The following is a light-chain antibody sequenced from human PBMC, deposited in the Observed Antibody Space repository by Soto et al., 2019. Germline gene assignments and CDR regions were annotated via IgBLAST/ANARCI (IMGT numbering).Light chain of an antibody. CDR2: RAS. J-gene: IGKJ5*01. CDR1: QSISSY. CDR3: QQSYSTPIT. Sequence: DIQMTQSPSSLSASVGDRVTITCRASQSISSYLHWYQQKPGKAPKLLIYRASNLQGGVPSRFSGSGSGTDFTLTISSLQPEDFATYSCQQSYSTPITFGQGTRLEIK. V-gene: IGKV1-39*01.